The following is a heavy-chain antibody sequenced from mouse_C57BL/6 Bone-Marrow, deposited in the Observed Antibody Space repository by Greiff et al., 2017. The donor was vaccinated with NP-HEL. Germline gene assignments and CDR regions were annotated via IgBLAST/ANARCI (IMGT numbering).Heavy chain of an antibody. Sequence: QVQLKQPGAELVKPGASVKLSCKASGYTFTSYWMHWVKQRPGQGLEWIGMIHPNSGSTNYNEKFKSKATLTVDKSSSTAYMQLSSLTSEDSAVYYCARGLPYWYFDVWGTGTTVTVSS. CDR2: IHPNSGST. J-gene: IGHJ1*03. D-gene: IGHD5-5*01. CDR1: GYTFTSYW. CDR3: ARGLPYWYFDV. V-gene: IGHV1-64*01.